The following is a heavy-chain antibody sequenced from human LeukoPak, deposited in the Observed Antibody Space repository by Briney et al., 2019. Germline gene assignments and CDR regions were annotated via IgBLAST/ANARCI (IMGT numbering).Heavy chain of an antibody. CDR1: GYTFTGYY. CDR2: INPNSGGT. V-gene: IGHV1-2*04. CDR3: AVALKDRYFDY. J-gene: IGHJ4*02. D-gene: IGHD2-15*01. Sequence: ASVKVSCKACGYTFTGYYMHWVRQAPGQGLEWMGWINPNSGGTNYAQKFQGWVTMTRDTSISTAYMELSRLRSDDTAVYYCAVALKDRYFDYWGQGTLVTVSS.